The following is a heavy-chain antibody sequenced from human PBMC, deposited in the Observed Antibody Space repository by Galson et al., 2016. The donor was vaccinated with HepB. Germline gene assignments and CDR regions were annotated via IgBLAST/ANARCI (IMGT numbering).Heavy chain of an antibody. J-gene: IGHJ4*02. CDR1: GVSISSGFYY. D-gene: IGHD6-19*01. V-gene: IGHV4-61*02. CDR3: ARGSDEIGY. CDR2: IYNSGST. Sequence: TLSLTCTVSGVSISSGFYYWTWIRQPAGKGLDWIGRIYNSGSTNYNPSLKSRVTISVDTSKNQFSLRLRSVSAADTAMYYCARGSDEIGYWGQGTLVTVSS.